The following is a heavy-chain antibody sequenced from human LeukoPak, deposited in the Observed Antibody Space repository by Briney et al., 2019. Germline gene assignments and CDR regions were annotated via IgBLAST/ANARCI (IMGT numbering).Heavy chain of an antibody. D-gene: IGHD3-10*01. CDR2: ISSSSSYI. CDR3: ARGKTKVRGVIQFDY. J-gene: IGHJ4*02. Sequence: PGGSLRLSCAASGFTFGSYSMNWVRQAPGKGLEWVSSISSSSSYIYYADSVKGRFTISRDNAKNSLYLQMNSLRAEDTAVYYCARGKTKVRGVIQFDYWGQGTLVTVSS. V-gene: IGHV3-21*01. CDR1: GFTFGSYS.